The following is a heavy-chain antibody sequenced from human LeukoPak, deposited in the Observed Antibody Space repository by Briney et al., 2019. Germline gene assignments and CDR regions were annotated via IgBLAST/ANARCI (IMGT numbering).Heavy chain of an antibody. CDR3: SRQERWERPMFFDY. V-gene: IGHV4-59*08. CDR1: GGSISTYY. D-gene: IGHD1-26*01. J-gene: IGHJ4*02. CDR2: IYYSGYT. Sequence: PSETLSLTCTFSGGSISTYYWSWIRQPPGKGLEWIGYIYYSGYTNYNPSLKSRVIISIDTSKNQFSLKLSSVTAADTAVYYCSRQERWERPMFFDYWGQGTLVTVSS.